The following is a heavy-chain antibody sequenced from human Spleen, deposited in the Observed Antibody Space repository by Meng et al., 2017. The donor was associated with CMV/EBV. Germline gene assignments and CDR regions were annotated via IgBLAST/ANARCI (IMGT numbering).Heavy chain of an antibody. Sequence: SFSGYYWSWIRQPPGKGPEWIGEINHSGSTNYNPSLKSRVTISVDTSKNQFSLKLSSVTAADTAVYYCARAPTRITMVRGVIEEYFQHWGQGTLVTVSS. V-gene: IGHV4-34*01. CDR1: SFSGYY. CDR3: ARAPTRITMVRGVIEEYFQH. D-gene: IGHD3-10*01. J-gene: IGHJ1*01. CDR2: INHSGST.